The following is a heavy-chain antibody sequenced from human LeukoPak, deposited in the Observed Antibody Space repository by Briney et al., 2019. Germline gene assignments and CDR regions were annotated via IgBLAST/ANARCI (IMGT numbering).Heavy chain of an antibody. CDR3: ARGDSGYFFYYGLDV. J-gene: IGHJ6*02. V-gene: IGHV1-8*01. Sequence: GASVKVSCKASGYTFTNYDINWVRQATGQGLEWMGWMNPNSGNTGYAQKFQDRVTVTRNTSISTAYMELTRLTSEDTAVYYCARGDSGYFFYYGLDVWGQGTTVTVSS. CDR2: MNPNSGNT. D-gene: IGHD3-10*01. CDR1: GYTFTNYD.